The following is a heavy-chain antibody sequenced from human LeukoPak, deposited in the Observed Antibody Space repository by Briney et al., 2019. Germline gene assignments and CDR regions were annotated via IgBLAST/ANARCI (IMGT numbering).Heavy chain of an antibody. CDR3: ARGRYFDWLFPDY. Sequence: GGSLRLSCAASGFTFGSYWMHWVRQAPGKGLVWVSRINSDGSSTSYADSVKGRFTISRDNAKNTLYLQMNSLRAEDTAVYYCARGRYFDWLFPDYWGQGTLVTVSS. V-gene: IGHV3-74*01. CDR1: GFTFGSYW. J-gene: IGHJ4*02. CDR2: INSDGSST. D-gene: IGHD3-9*01.